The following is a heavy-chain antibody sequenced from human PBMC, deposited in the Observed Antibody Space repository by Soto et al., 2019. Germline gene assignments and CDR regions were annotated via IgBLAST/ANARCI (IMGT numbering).Heavy chain of an antibody. CDR3: ATDGPIDAILPDRYFYGMDV. V-gene: IGHV1-3*01. D-gene: IGHD3-9*01. CDR1: GYTFRNYA. Sequence: ASVKVSCKANGYTFRNYAMHWVRQAPGQGLEWMGWINGGNGNTKYSQKFQGRVTITRDTSASTAYMELSSLRSEDTAVYYCATDGPIDAILPDRYFYGMDVWRQGPTVTVSS. J-gene: IGHJ6*02. CDR2: INGGNGNT.